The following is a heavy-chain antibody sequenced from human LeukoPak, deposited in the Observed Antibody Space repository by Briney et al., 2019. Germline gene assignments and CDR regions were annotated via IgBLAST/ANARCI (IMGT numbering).Heavy chain of an antibody. J-gene: IGHJ3*02. Sequence: GESLQISCKGAGYIFTSYWIGWGRQLPGKGLEWMGIIYPGDSDTRYSPSFEGQVTISADKSISTAYLQWSSLKASDTAMYYCARRDGYGAYDIWGQGTMVTVSS. V-gene: IGHV5-51*01. CDR2: IYPGDSDT. CDR3: ARRDGYGAYDI. D-gene: IGHD5-24*01. CDR1: GYIFTSYW.